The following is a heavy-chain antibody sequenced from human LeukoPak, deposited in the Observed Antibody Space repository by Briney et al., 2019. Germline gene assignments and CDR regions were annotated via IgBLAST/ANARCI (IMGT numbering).Heavy chain of an antibody. Sequence: GGSLRLSCAASGVTFSSYAMGWVRQAPGQGLEWVAAVCASGGSTHHADSVKGRFTISRDNSKNTLYLQMNSLRAEDTAVYYCAKLYGSGTYYNLFDYWGQGTLVTVSS. CDR2: VCASGGST. V-gene: IGHV3-23*01. CDR3: AKLYGSGTYYNLFDY. CDR1: GVTFSSYA. J-gene: IGHJ4*02. D-gene: IGHD3-10*01.